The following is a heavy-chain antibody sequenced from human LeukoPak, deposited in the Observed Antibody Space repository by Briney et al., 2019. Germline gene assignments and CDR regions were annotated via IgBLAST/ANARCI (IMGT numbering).Heavy chain of an antibody. CDR3: ATDSFGSYDSFDY. V-gene: IGHV1-24*01. J-gene: IGHJ4*02. CDR1: GYTLTELS. D-gene: IGHD1-26*01. CDR2: FDPEDGET. Sequence: GASVKVSCKVSGYTLTELSMHWVRQAPGKGLEWMGGFDPEDGETIYTQKFQGRVTMTEDTSTDTAYMELSSLRSEDTAVYYCATDSFGSYDSFDYWGQGTLVTVSS.